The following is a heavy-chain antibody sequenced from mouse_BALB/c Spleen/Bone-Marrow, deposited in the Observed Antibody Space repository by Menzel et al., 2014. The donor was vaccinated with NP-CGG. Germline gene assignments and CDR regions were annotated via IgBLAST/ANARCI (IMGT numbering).Heavy chain of an antibody. Sequence: EVQRVESGPELVKPGASVKISCKASGYTFTDYNIHWVKQSHGNSLEWIGYIYPYNGGTAYNQKFKSKATLTVDNSSSTAYMELRSLTSEDSAVYYCARGRAYYVNYGFAYWGQGTLVTVSA. CDR1: GYTFTDYN. J-gene: IGHJ3*01. CDR2: IYPYNGGT. D-gene: IGHD2-10*01. V-gene: IGHV1S29*02. CDR3: ARGRAYYVNYGFAY.